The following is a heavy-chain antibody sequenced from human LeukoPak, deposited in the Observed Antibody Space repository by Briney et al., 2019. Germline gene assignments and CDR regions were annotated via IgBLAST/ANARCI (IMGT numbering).Heavy chain of an antibody. V-gene: IGHV3-33*01. D-gene: IGHD2-15*01. J-gene: IGHJ4*02. CDR2: IWYDGSDK. CDR1: GLTFSSHG. Sequence: GGSLRLSCAASGLTFSSHGMHWVRQAPGKGLEWVALIWYDGSDKYYADSVRGRFTITRDNAKNMLYLQMNSLGVEDTAVYYCTADGCGGTRYFDHWGQGALVTVSS. CDR3: TADGCGGTRYFDH.